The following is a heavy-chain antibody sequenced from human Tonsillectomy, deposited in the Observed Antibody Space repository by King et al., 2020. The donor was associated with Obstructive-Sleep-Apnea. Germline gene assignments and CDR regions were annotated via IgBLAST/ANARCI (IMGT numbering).Heavy chain of an antibody. CDR3: ERHAGWELSQFDY. D-gene: IGHD1-26*01. J-gene: IGHJ4*02. CDR1: GGSISSYY. Sequence: QLQESGPGLVKPSETLSLTCTVSGGSISSYYWSWIRQPPGKGLEWIGYIYYSGSTNYNPSLKSRVTISVDTSKNQFSLKLSSVTAADTAVYYCERHAGWELSQFDYWGQGTLVTVSS. V-gene: IGHV4-59*08. CDR2: IYYSGST.